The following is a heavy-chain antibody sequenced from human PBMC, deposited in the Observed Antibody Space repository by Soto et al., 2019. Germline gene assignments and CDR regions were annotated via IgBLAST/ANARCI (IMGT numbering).Heavy chain of an antibody. Sequence: SLRLSCAACVVTFSRYRMKRVRQDPGKGLEWVSCISSTTNYIYYGDSMKGRFTISRDNAKNSLYLEMNSLRAEDTAVYYCARESEDLTSNFDCWGQGTLVTVSS. CDR1: VVTFSRYR. V-gene: IGHV3-21*06. CDR3: ARESEDLTSNFDC. J-gene: IGHJ4*02. CDR2: ISSTTNYI.